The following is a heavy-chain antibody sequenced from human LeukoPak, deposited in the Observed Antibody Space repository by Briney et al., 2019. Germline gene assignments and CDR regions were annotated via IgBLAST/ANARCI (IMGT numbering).Heavy chain of an antibody. V-gene: IGHV1-3*01. CDR2: INAGNGNT. CDR1: GYTFTTYA. Sequence: GASVKVSCKASGYTFTTYAMHWVRQAPGQRLEWMGWINAGNGNTKYSQKFQGRVTITRDTSASTAYMELSSLRSEDTAMYYCARDWHGVGDGDFDCWGQGTLVTVSS. CDR3: ARDWHGVGDGDFDC. D-gene: IGHD3-10*01. J-gene: IGHJ4*02.